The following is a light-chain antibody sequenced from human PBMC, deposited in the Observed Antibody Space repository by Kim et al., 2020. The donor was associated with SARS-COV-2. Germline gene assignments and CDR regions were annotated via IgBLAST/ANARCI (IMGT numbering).Light chain of an antibody. CDR2: AAI. V-gene: IGKV1-39*01. CDR1: QIVSSY. J-gene: IGKJ1*01. Sequence: DIQMTQSPSSLSASVGDRVTITCRASQIVSSYLNWYQQKPGKAPKLLIYAAINLQGGVPSRFSGSGSGTYFTLAINSLQPEDFAIYYCQQTYNNHPTFGQGTKVDIK. CDR3: QQTYNNHPT.